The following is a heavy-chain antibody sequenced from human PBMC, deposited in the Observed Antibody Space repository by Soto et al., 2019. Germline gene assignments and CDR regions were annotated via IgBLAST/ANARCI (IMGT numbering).Heavy chain of an antibody. D-gene: IGHD1-1*01. Sequence: QVQLVQSGAEVKNPGASVKVSCKASGYTFTSYGIHWVRQAPGQGLEWMGGIDGGSGNTKYSPKIQGRVTVTRDTSASTAYMELSSLRSEDTAVYYCARDRVLNGLFDYWGQGTLVTVS. J-gene: IGHJ4*02. CDR2: IDGGSGNT. V-gene: IGHV1-3*01. CDR3: ARDRVLNGLFDY. CDR1: GYTFTSYG.